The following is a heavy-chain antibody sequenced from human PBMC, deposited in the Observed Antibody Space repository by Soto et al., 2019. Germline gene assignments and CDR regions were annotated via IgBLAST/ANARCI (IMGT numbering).Heavy chain of an antibody. Sequence: QLQLQESGSGLVKPSQTLSLTCAVSGGSISSGGYSWSWIRQPPGQGLEWIGYIYHSGTTYYNPSLNSRVTISVDRSKNEFTLKLSSVTAADTAVYYCARAHYGDYGYGMDVWCQGTTVTVSS. CDR1: GGSISSGGYS. CDR2: IYHSGTT. CDR3: ARAHYGDYGYGMDV. V-gene: IGHV4-30-2*01. D-gene: IGHD4-17*01. J-gene: IGHJ6*02.